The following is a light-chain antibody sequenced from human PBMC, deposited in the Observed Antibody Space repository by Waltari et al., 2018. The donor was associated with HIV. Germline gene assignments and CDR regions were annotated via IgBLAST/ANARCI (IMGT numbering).Light chain of an antibody. CDR3: QQYNSYSGT. V-gene: IGKV1-5*03. Sequence: DIQMTQSPSTLSASVGDRVNITCRASQSIANWLAWYQQRPGKAPKLLIYKASNLESGVPSRFSGSGSGTQFTLTISSLQSDDYATYYCQQYNSYSGTFGQGTKVDIK. CDR2: KAS. J-gene: IGKJ1*01. CDR1: QSIANW.